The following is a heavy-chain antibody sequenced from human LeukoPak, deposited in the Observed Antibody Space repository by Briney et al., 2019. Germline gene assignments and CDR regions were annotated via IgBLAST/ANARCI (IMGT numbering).Heavy chain of an antibody. J-gene: IGHJ4*02. V-gene: IGHV3-7*03. CDR1: GFTFSGYW. Sequence: GGSLRLSCAASGFTFSGYWMSWVRQLPRAGLEWVANIKQDGSEKYYVDSVKGRFTISRDNAKNSLYLQLNSLRAEDTAVYYCTRRLDYWGQGTLVTVSS. CDR3: TRRLDY. CDR2: IKQDGSEK.